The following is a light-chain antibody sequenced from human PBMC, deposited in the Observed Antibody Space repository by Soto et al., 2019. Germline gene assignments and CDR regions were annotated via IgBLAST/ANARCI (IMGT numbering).Light chain of an antibody. V-gene: IGLV2-8*01. CDR1: SSDIGAYNY. CDR3: TSYAGNNNFV. J-gene: IGLJ1*01. CDR2: QVN. Sequence: QSALTLPPSASGSPGQSVTISCTGTSSDIGAYNYVSWYLQHPGKAPQLIIYQVNKRPSGVPDRFSGSKSGNTASLTVSGLQPEDEADFYCTSYAGNNNFVFGTGTKVTVL.